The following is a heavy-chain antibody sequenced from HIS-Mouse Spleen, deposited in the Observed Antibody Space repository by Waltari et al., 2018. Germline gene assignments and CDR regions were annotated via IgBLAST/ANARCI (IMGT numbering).Heavy chain of an antibody. Sequence: EVQLVESGGGWVQPGGTRRLACAASGISVGSCRMSCVRQAPGKGREWVANIKRDGSERYYVDSVKGRFTISRDNATNSLYLQMNSLRAEDTAVYYCARDTVGATYFDYWGQGTLVTVSS. J-gene: IGHJ4*02. D-gene: IGHD1-26*01. CDR3: ARDTVGATYFDY. CDR2: IKRDGSER. CDR1: GISVGSCR. V-gene: IGHV3-7*01.